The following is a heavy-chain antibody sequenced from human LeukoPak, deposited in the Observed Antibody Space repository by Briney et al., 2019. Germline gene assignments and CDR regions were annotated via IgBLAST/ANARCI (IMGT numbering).Heavy chain of an antibody. Sequence: ASVKVSFKASGYTFTSYAMHWVRQAPGQRLEWMGWINAGNGNTKYSQKFQGRVTTTRDTSASTAYMELSSLRSEDTAVYYCARDGQWYDILTYFDYWGQGTLVTVSS. CDR2: INAGNGNT. D-gene: IGHD3-9*01. J-gene: IGHJ4*02. CDR3: ARDGQWYDILTYFDY. V-gene: IGHV1-3*01. CDR1: GYTFTSYA.